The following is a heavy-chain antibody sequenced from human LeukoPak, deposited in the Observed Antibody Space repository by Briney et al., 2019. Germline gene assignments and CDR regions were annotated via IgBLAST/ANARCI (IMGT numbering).Heavy chain of an antibody. CDR1: GGTFSSYA. D-gene: IGHD7-27*01. J-gene: IGHJ4*02. V-gene: IGHV3-23*01. CDR2: ITTSDGNT. Sequence: ASVKVSCKASGGTFSSYAMSWVRQAPGKGLEWVSTITTSDGNTYYADSVKGRFTVSRDNSKNTLFLQMNSLRAEDTAVYYCAKDGGLWVSAHWGDSWGRGTLVTVSS. CDR3: AKDGGLWVSAHWGDS.